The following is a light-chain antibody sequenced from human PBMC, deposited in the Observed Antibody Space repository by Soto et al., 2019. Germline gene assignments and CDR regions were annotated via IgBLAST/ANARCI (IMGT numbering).Light chain of an antibody. CDR2: EVS. J-gene: IGLJ1*01. CDR1: TSDVGGYDY. CDR3: CAYVGARSYV. Sequence: QSALTQPASVSGSPGQSITISCTGTTSDVGGYDYVSWYQQHPGQAPKLLIYEVSNRPSGVSHRFSGSKSGNTASLTISGLQAKDEASYFCCAYVGARSYVFGPGTKVTVL. V-gene: IGLV2-14*01.